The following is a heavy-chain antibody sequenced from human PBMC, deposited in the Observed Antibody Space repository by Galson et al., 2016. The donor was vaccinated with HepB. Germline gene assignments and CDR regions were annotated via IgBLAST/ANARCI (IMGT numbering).Heavy chain of an antibody. D-gene: IGHD2-21*02. CDR3: AREKGRHTAAPRNYYFDS. V-gene: IGHV4-31*03. Sequence: TLSLTCTVSGGSISTGVYYWSWIRQHPGKGLEWIGYIHYSGTPYSNPSLKSRLTISVDPSKNQFSLKVSSVTAADTAVYFCAREKGRHTAAPRNYYFDSWGQGILVTVSS. CDR1: GGSISTGVYY. J-gene: IGHJ4*02. CDR2: IHYSGTP.